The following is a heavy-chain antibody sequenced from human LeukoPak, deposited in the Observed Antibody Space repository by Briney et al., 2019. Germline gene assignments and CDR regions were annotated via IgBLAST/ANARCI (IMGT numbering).Heavy chain of an antibody. D-gene: IGHD2-15*01. CDR2: IWYDGSNK. V-gene: IGHV3-33*01. CDR1: GSTFSSYG. CDR3: AREVEGFDP. Sequence: PGRSLRLSCAASGSTFSSYGMHWVRQAPGKGLEWVAVIWYDGSNKYYADSVKGRFTISRDNSKNTLYLQMNSLRAEDTAVYYCAREVEGFDPWGQGTLVTVSS. J-gene: IGHJ5*02.